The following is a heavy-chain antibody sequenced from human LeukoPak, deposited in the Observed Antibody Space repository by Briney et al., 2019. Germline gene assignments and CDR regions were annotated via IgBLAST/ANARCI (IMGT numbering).Heavy chain of an antibody. CDR2: IRYDGSNK. CDR3: AKDEDYGALT. D-gene: IGHD4-17*01. Sequence: GGSLRLSCAASGFTFSSYAMHWVRQAPGKGLEWVAFIRYDGSNKYNADSVKGRFTISRDNSKNTLYLQMNSLRAEDTAVYYCAKDEDYGALTWGQGTLVTVSS. V-gene: IGHV3-30*02. CDR1: GFTFSSYA. J-gene: IGHJ5*02.